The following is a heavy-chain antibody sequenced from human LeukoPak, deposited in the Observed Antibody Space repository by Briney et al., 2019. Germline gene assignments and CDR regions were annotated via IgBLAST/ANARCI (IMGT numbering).Heavy chain of an antibody. CDR1: SDSISSSSNY. Sequence: SETLSLTCTVFSDSISSSSNYWAWVRQSPGKGLEWIGAIYYSGHTYYNPSLKSRITMSVDTSKNQFSLKVSYVTAADTAVYYCARHEEEDGYNAKTIDYWGQGTLVTVYS. D-gene: IGHD5-24*01. V-gene: IGHV4-39*01. J-gene: IGHJ4*02. CDR2: IYYSGHT. CDR3: ARHEEEDGYNAKTIDY.